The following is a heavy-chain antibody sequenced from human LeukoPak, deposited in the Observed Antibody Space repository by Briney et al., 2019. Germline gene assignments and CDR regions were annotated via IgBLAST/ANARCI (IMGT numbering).Heavy chain of an antibody. CDR3: ARTLLAQTNGWLYFGY. CDR1: GYTFTNYW. D-gene: IGHD6-19*01. Sequence: GESLKISCKGSGYTFTNYWIGWVRQMPGKGLEWMGIIYPGESDTRYSPSFQGQVTISADKSFTTAYLQWSSLKASDNRMSFCARTLLAQTNGWLYFGYWGQGTLVTVSS. J-gene: IGHJ4*02. CDR2: IYPGESDT. V-gene: IGHV5-51*01.